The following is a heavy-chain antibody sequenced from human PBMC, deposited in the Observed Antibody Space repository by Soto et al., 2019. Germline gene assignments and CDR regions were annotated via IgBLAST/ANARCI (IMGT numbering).Heavy chain of an antibody. D-gene: IGHD2-15*01. CDR2: INPSGGST. Sequence: ASVKVSCKASGYTFTGYYMHWVRQAPGQGLEWMGIINPSGGSTSYAQKFQGRVTMTRDTSTSTVYMELSSLRSEDTAVYYCAREGRYCSGGSCLDYWGQGTLVTVSS. CDR3: AREGRYCSGGSCLDY. V-gene: IGHV1-46*03. J-gene: IGHJ4*02. CDR1: GYTFTGYY.